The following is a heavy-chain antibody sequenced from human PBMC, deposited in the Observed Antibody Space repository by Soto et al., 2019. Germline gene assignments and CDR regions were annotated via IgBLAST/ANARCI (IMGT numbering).Heavy chain of an antibody. Sequence: SVKVSCKASGDTFSSHGISWVRQAPGQGLEYMGGIIPKFGTTNYAQKFRGRVTITADESTSTAYMEVSSLRYEDTAVYYCAREYGRGWYNWFDPWGQGTLVTVSS. J-gene: IGHJ5*02. CDR3: AREYGRGWYNWFDP. D-gene: IGHD6-19*01. CDR2: IIPKFGTT. V-gene: IGHV1-69*13. CDR1: GDTFSSHG.